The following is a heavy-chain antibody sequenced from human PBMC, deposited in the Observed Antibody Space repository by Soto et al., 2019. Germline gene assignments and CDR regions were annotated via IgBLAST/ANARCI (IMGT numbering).Heavy chain of an antibody. CDR3: TREKYDSSGYYYVIGY. Sequence: PGGSLRLSCTASGFTFGDYAMSWFRQAPGKGLEWVGFIRSKAYGGTTEYAASVKGRFTISRDDSKSIAYLQMNSLKTEDTAVYYRTREKYDSSGYYYVIGYWGQGTRVTVSS. V-gene: IGHV3-49*03. J-gene: IGHJ4*02. CDR2: IRSKAYGGTT. D-gene: IGHD3-22*01. CDR1: GFTFGDYA.